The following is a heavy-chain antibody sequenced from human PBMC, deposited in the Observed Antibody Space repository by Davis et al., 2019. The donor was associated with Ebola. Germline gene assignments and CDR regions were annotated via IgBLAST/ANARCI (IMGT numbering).Heavy chain of an antibody. CDR3: ARGGGSSKRTMGY. Sequence: SVKVSCKAPGGTFSSYAISWVRQAPGQGLEWMGGIIPIFGTANYAQKFQGRVTITADKSTSTAYMELSSLRSEDTAVYYCARGGGSSKRTMGYWGQGTLVTVSS. V-gene: IGHV1-69*06. CDR1: GGTFSSYA. CDR2: IIPIFGTA. J-gene: IGHJ4*02. D-gene: IGHD1-26*01.